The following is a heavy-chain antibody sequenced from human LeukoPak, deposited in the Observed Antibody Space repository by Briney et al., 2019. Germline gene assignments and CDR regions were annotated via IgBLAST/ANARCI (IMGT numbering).Heavy chain of an antibody. J-gene: IGHJ4*02. CDR1: GFIFSSYR. Sequence: GSLTLSCAASGFIFSSYRMNWVRQAPGKGLEWVSSISSSSSYIYYADSVKGRFAISSDNTNNSQYLQMNSLRAEDTAVYCCASSLGGVIVLYDFWGQGPVVTVTS. V-gene: IGHV3-21*01. CDR2: ISSSSSYI. D-gene: IGHD3-16*02. CDR3: ASSLGGVIVLYDF.